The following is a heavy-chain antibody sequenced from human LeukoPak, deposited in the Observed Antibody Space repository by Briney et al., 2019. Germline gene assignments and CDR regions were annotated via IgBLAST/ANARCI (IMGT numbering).Heavy chain of an antibody. J-gene: IGHJ4*02. V-gene: IGHV3-53*01. CDR1: GFTVSDYY. Sequence: GGSLRLSCVASGFTVSDYYMSWVRQAPGKGLEWVSLLYTDDTTIYADSVEGRFTISRDDSKNTIYLHMTTLRGEDTAVYYCARGGAFYWDPRYWGQGTLVTVSS. D-gene: IGHD3-9*01. CDR3: ARGGAFYWDPRY. CDR2: LYTDDTT.